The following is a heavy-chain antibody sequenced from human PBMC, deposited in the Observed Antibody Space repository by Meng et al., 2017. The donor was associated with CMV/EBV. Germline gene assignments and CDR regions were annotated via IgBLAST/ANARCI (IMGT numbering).Heavy chain of an antibody. D-gene: IGHD6-19*01. CDR2: ISYDGSNK. CDR3: ARDGGQCLVLPYFDY. CDR1: GFTFSSYA. V-gene: IGHV3-30*04. Sequence: GESLKISCAASGFTFSSYAMHWVRQAPGKGLEWVAVISYDGSNKYYADSVKGRFTISRDNSKNTLYLQMNSLRAEDTAVYYCARDGGQCLVLPYFDYWGQGTLVTVSS. J-gene: IGHJ4*02.